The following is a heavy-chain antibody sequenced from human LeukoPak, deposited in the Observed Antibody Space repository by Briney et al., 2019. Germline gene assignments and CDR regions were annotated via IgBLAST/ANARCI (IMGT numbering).Heavy chain of an antibody. CDR1: GFTFITYG. Sequence: GGSLRLFCTASGFTFITYGLAWVRQAPGKGLEWVSKITGSGDRTYYADSVKGRFSISRDNSKNTVYLQMNSLRVEDTAVYYCAKGPVSAIVGATTLHYGAQGTLVTVSS. V-gene: IGHV3-23*01. D-gene: IGHD1-26*01. J-gene: IGHJ4*02. CDR3: AKGPVSAIVGATTLHY. CDR2: ITGSGDRT.